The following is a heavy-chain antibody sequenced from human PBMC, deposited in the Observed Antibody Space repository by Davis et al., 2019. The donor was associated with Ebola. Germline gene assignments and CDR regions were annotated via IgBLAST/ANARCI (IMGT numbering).Heavy chain of an antibody. Sequence: ASVKVSCKASGYTFTSYGISWVRQAPGQGLEWMGWISAYNGNTNYAQKLQGRVTMTTDTSTSTAYMELRSLRSDDTAVYYCARDGNIVATSPYYYYGMDVWGQGTTVTVSS. D-gene: IGHD5-12*01. CDR1: GYTFTSYG. CDR3: ARDGNIVATSPYYYYGMDV. CDR2: ISAYNGNT. J-gene: IGHJ6*02. V-gene: IGHV1-18*01.